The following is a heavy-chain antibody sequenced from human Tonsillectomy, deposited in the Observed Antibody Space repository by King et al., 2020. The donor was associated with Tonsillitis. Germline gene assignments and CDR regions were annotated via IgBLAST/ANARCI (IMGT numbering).Heavy chain of an antibody. CDR1: VGSISSYY. V-gene: IGHV4-59*08. Sequence: VQLQESGPGLVNPSETLSLTCTFSVGSISSYYWSWIRQPPGKGLGGGGYIYYRGTTHYNPYLKSRVTISIDTSKNQFSLKLSSVTAADTAVYYCATYGDYRFDIWGQGTMVTVSS. CDR3: ATYGDYRFDI. J-gene: IGHJ3*02. D-gene: IGHD4-17*01. CDR2: IYYRGTT.